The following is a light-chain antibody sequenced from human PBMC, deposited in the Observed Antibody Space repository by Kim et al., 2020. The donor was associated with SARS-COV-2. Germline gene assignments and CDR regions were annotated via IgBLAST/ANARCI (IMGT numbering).Light chain of an antibody. Sequence: VMTQSPATLSVSPGERATLSCRASQSLGNHLAWYQQKPGQAPRLVIYGASTRATDVPARFSGSGSGTEFTLTINSLQSEDFAIYYCQQYHFWPLTFGGGTKVDIK. V-gene: IGKV3-15*01. CDR2: GAS. J-gene: IGKJ4*01. CDR3: QQYHFWPLT. CDR1: QSLGNH.